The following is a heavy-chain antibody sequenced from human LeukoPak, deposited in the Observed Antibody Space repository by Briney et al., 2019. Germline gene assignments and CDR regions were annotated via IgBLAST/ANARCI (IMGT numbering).Heavy chain of an antibody. CDR1: GFTFSSYA. CDR3: ANHPYSGVVAPSYFDY. CDR2: ISGSGGST. D-gene: IGHD2-15*01. V-gene: IGHV3-23*01. J-gene: IGHJ4*02. Sequence: GGSLRLSCAASGFTFSSYAMSWVRQVPGKGLEWVSAISGSGGSTFYADSVKGRFTISRDNSKNTLYLQVNSLRAEDTAVYYCANHPYSGVVAPSYFDYWGQGTLVTVSS.